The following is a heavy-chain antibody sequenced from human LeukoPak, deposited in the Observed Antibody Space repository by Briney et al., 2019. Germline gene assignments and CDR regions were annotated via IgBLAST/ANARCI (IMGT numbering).Heavy chain of an antibody. Sequence: SQTLSLTCAISGDSVSSNSAAWNWIRQSPSRGLEWLGRTYYRSKWYNDYAVSVKSRITINPDTSKNQFSLQLNSVTPEDTAVYYCARADTGYCSSTSCYRPYYYYYMDVWGKGTTVTVSS. V-gene: IGHV6-1*01. CDR2: TYYRSKWYN. D-gene: IGHD2-2*01. CDR3: ARADTGYCSSTSCYRPYYYYYMDV. J-gene: IGHJ6*03. CDR1: GDSVSSNSAA.